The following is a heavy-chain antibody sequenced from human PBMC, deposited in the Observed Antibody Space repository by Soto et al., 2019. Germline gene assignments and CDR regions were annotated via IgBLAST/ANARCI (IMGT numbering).Heavy chain of an antibody. J-gene: IGHJ4*02. CDR1: GFTFSSYA. V-gene: IGHV3-23*01. CDR3: AKGGARWSGIAARIHPFDY. CDR2: ISGSGGST. Sequence: GGSLRLSCAASGFTFSSYAMSWVRQAPGKGLEWVSAISGSGGSTYYADSVKGRFTISRDNSKNTLYLQMNSLRAEDTAVYYCAKGGARWSGIAARIHPFDYWGQGTLVTVSS. D-gene: IGHD6-6*01.